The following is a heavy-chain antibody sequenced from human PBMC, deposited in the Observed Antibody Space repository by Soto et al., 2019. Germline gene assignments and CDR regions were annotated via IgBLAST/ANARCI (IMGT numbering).Heavy chain of an antibody. CDR2: FYYSGST. V-gene: IGHV4-39*01. J-gene: IGHJ5*02. Sequence: SETLSLTCTVSGGSISSSDYYWGCIRQPPGKGLEWIASFYYSGSTYYNPSLKSRVTISVDTSKNQFSLKVTSVTAADTAVYYCAVGRHDYGEYRWWFDPWGQGTLVTVSS. D-gene: IGHD4-17*01. CDR3: AVGRHDYGEYRWWFDP. CDR1: GGSISSSDYY.